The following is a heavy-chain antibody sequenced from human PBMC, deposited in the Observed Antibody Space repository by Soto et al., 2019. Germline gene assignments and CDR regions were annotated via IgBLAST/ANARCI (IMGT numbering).Heavy chain of an antibody. Sequence: EVQLVESGGGLVQPGGSLKISCAASGFTFSGSTIHWVRQTSGKGLEWVGRVPSKTHTYATAYAASVKGRFTISRDDSKNTAYLQMNSLKTEDTAVYYCARQHLDVPVASAIVYWGQGTLVTVSS. CDR2: VPSKTHTYAT. D-gene: IGHD6-19*01. CDR1: GFTFSGST. V-gene: IGHV3-73*02. CDR3: ARQHLDVPVASAIVY. J-gene: IGHJ4*02.